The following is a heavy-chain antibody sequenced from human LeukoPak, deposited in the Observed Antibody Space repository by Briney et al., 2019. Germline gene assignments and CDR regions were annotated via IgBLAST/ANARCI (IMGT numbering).Heavy chain of an antibody. J-gene: IGHJ4*02. Sequence: SETLSLTCAVYGGSFSGYYWSWIRQPPGKGLEWIGEINHSGSTNYNPSLKSRVTISVDTSKNQFSLKLSSVAAAGTAVYFCARGEDFERYYLAYWGQGTLVTVSS. CDR1: GGSFSGYY. V-gene: IGHV4-34*01. D-gene: IGHD3-9*01. CDR2: INHSGST. CDR3: ARGEDFERYYLAY.